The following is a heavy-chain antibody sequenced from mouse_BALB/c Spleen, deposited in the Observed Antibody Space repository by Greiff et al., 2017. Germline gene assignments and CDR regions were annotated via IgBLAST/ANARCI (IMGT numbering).Heavy chain of an antibody. CDR3: ARRGNYGSRYYYAMDY. CDR2: ISSGSSTI. V-gene: IGHV5-17*02. CDR1: GFTFSSFG. Sequence: DVKLVESGGGLVQPGGSRKLSCAASGFTFSSFGMHWVRQAPEKGLEWVAYISSGSSTIYYADTVKGRFTISRDNPKNTLFLQMTSLRSEDTAMYYCARRGNYGSRYYYAMDYWGQGTSVTVSS. D-gene: IGHD1-1*01. J-gene: IGHJ4*01.